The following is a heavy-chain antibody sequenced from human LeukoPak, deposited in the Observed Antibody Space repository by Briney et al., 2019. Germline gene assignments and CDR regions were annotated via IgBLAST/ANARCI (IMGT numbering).Heavy chain of an antibody. CDR2: ITPIFGTA. V-gene: IGHV1-69*05. Sequence: SVKVSCKASGGTFSSYAISWVRQAPGQGLEWMGGITPIFGTANYAQKFQGRVTITTDESTSTAYMELSSLRSEDTAVYYCARGGGREYYYDRSGYYPGKYSFDYWGQGTLVTVSS. CDR1: GGTFSSYA. J-gene: IGHJ4*02. D-gene: IGHD3-22*01. CDR3: ARGGGREYYYDRSGYYPGKYSFDY.